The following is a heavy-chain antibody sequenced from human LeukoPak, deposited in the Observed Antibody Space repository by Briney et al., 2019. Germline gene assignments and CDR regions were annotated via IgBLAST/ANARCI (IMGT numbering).Heavy chain of an antibody. D-gene: IGHD5-18*01. CDR3: ARGGYSYGYVDH. J-gene: IGHJ4*02. Sequence: GESLKISCKSSGVTFTNYWIAWVSQMPGKGLEWLGIIFPHDSDTRYSPSFQGQVTISADTSITTAYLQWSSLRASDTALYYCARGGYSYGYVDHWGQGTLVTVSS. CDR1: GVTFTNYW. V-gene: IGHV5-51*01. CDR2: IFPHDSDT.